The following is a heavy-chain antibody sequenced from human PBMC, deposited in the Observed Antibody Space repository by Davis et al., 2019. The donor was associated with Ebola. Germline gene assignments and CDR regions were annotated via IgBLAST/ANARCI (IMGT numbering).Heavy chain of an antibody. J-gene: IGHJ6*02. CDR2: ISAYNGNT. D-gene: IGHD4-17*01. V-gene: IGHV1-18*01. CDR3: ARDLGFTVTTFEGMDV. Sequence: ASVKVSCKASGYTFTSYGISWVRQAPGQGLEWMGWISAYNGNTNYAQKLQGRVTMTTDTSTSTVYMELSSLRSEDTAVYYCARDLGFTVTTFEGMDVWGQGTTVTVSS. CDR1: GYTFTSYG.